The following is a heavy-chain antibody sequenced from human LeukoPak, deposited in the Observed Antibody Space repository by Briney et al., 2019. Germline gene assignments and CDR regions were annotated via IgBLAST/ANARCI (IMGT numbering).Heavy chain of an antibody. CDR1: GGTFSSYA. J-gene: IGHJ2*01. Sequence: SVKVSCKASGGTFSSYAISWVRQAPGQGLEWMGGIIPIFGTANYAQKFQGRVTITTDESTSAAYMELSSLRSEDTAVCYCARDQANWYFDLWGRGTLVTVSS. CDR3: ARDQANWYFDL. CDR2: IIPIFGTA. V-gene: IGHV1-69*05.